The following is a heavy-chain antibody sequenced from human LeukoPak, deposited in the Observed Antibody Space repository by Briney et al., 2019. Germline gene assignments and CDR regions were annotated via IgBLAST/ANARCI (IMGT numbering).Heavy chain of an antibody. V-gene: IGHV1-69*13. D-gene: IGHD3-3*01. J-gene: IGHJ3*02. Sequence: GASVKVSCKASGGTFSSYAISWVRQAPGQGLEWMGGIIPIFGTANYAQKFQGRVTITADESTSTAYMELSSLRSEDTAVYYCARDDRISTDYDFWSGQIPGAFDIWGQGTMVTVSS. CDR1: GGTFSSYA. CDR3: ARDDRISTDYDFWSGQIPGAFDI. CDR2: IIPIFGTA.